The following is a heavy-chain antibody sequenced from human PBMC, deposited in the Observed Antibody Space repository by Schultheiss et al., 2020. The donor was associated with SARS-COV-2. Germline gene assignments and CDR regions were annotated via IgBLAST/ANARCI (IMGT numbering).Heavy chain of an antibody. CDR2: ISSSGSTI. V-gene: IGHV3-11*04. Sequence: GGYLRLSCAASGFTFSDYYMSWIRQAPGKGLEWVSYISSSGSTIYYADSVKGRFTISRDNSKNTLYLQMNSLRAEDTAVYYCARDSGYDGSGLDRYWGQGTLVTVSS. CDR3: ARDSGYDGSGLDRY. D-gene: IGHD3-22*01. J-gene: IGHJ4*02. CDR1: GFTFSDYY.